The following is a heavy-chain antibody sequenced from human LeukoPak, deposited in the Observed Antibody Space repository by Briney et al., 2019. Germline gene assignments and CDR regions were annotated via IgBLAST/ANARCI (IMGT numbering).Heavy chain of an antibody. Sequence: QPGGSLRLSCAASGFTFSSYWMHWVRQAPGKGLEWVANIKQDGSEKYYVDSVKGRFTISRDNAKNSLYLQMNSLRAEDTAVYYCARDWGSSWYVRRYAFDIWGQGTMVTVSS. CDR2: IKQDGSEK. CDR3: ARDWGSSWYVRRYAFDI. V-gene: IGHV3-7*01. CDR1: GFTFSSYW. J-gene: IGHJ3*02. D-gene: IGHD6-13*01.